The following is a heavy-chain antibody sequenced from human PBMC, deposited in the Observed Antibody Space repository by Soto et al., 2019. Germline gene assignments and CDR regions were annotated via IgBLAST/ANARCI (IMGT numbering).Heavy chain of an antibody. Sequence: VASVKVSCKASGYTFTSYYMHWVRQAPGQGLEWMGIINPSGGSTSYAQKFQGRVTMTRDTSTSTVYMELSSLRSEDTAVYYCARETVTTPYYYGMDVWGQGTTVTVSS. CDR2: INPSGGST. CDR1: GYTFTSYY. CDR3: ARETVTTPYYYGMDV. V-gene: IGHV1-46*01. D-gene: IGHD4-4*01. J-gene: IGHJ6*02.